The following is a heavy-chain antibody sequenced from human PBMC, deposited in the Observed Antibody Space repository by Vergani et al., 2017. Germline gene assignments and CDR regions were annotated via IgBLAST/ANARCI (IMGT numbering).Heavy chain of an antibody. CDR2: IYYSGST. Sequence: QVQLQESGPGLVKPSETLSLTCTVSGGSISSYYWSWIRQPPGKGLEWIGYIYYSGSTNYNPSLKSRVTISVDTSKNQFSLKLMSVTAADTAVYYCASHVGYCRSITCHDASGMDVWGQGTTVTVSS. J-gene: IGHJ6*02. CDR3: ASHVGYCRSITCHDASGMDV. CDR1: GGSISSYY. V-gene: IGHV4-59*01. D-gene: IGHD2-2*01.